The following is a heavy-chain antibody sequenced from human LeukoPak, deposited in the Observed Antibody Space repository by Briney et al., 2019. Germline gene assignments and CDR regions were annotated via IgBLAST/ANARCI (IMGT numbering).Heavy chain of an antibody. D-gene: IGHD3-10*01. V-gene: IGHV1-2*02. CDR2: INPNSGDT. J-gene: IGHJ5*02. CDR3: ARDRGHYYGSGSYAWFDP. Sequence: ASVTVSCKASGYTFTAYYMHWVRQAPGQGLEWMGWINPNSGDTNYAQKFQGRVTMTRDTSISTAYMELSGLRSDDTAVYYCARDRGHYYGSGSYAWFDPWGQGTLVTVSS. CDR1: GYTFTAYY.